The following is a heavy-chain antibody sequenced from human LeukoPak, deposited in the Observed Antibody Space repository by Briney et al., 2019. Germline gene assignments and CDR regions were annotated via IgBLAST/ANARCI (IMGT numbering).Heavy chain of an antibody. CDR3: ARGFPSYDSSGYYGAHFDY. CDR1: GGSFSGYY. Sequence: SETLSLTCAVYGGSFSGYYWNWIRQPPGKGLEWIGEINQSGSTNYTPSLKSRVTISVDTSKNQFSLKLSSVTAADTAVYYCARGFPSYDSSGYYGAHFDYWGQGTLVTVSS. V-gene: IGHV4-34*01. CDR2: INQSGST. J-gene: IGHJ4*02. D-gene: IGHD3-22*01.